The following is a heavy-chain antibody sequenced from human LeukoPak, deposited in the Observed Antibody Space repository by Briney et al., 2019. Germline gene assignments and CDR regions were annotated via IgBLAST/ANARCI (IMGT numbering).Heavy chain of an antibody. D-gene: IGHD5-12*01. V-gene: IGHV1-69*13. CDR3: ARVEGVYSDHAVYYGMDV. Sequence: SVKVSCKASGGTFSRYAISWVRQSPGQGLEWMGGIIPIFGTANYAQKFQGRVTITADESTSTAYMELRSLRSDDTAVYYCARVEGVYSDHAVYYGMDVWGQGTTVTVSS. CDR2: IIPIFGTA. J-gene: IGHJ6*02. CDR1: GGTFSRYA.